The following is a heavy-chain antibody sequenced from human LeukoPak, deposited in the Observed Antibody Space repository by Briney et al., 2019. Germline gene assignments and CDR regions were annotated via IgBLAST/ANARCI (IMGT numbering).Heavy chain of an antibody. CDR3: ARARGYGKSKCMDV. V-gene: IGHV4-59*01. CDR2: IYYSGST. J-gene: IGHJ6*03. Sequence: SETLSLTCTVSGGSISSYYWSWIRQPPGKGLEWIGYIYYSGSTNYNPSLKSRVTISVDTSKNQFSLKLSSVTAADTAVYYCARARGYGKSKCMDVWGKGTTVTVSS. D-gene: IGHD5-12*01. CDR1: GGSISSYY.